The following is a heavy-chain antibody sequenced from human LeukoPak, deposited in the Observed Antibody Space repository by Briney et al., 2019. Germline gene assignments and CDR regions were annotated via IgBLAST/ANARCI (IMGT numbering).Heavy chain of an antibody. V-gene: IGHV4-34*01. D-gene: IGHD3-10*01. CDR2: INHSGST. Sequence: SETLSLTCAVYGGSFSGYYWSWIRQPPGKGLEWIGEINHSGSTNYNPSLKSRVTISVDTSKNQFSLKLSSVTAADTAVYYCARGQGQLWFGELVWYFDLWGRGTLVTVSP. CDR1: GGSFSGYY. J-gene: IGHJ2*01. CDR3: ARGQGQLWFGELVWYFDL.